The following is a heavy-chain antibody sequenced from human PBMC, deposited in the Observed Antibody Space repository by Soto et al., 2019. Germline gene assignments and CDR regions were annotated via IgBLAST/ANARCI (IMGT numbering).Heavy chain of an antibody. CDR3: ARQDCGSTSCYNHMDV. J-gene: IGHJ6*02. CDR1: GYSFTSYW. D-gene: IGHD2-2*01. V-gene: IGHV5-51*01. CDR2: IYPGDSDT. Sequence: PGESLKISCKGSGYSFTSYWIGWVRQMPGKGLEWMGIIYPGDSDTRYSPSFQGQVTTSADKSISTAYLQWSSLKASDTAMYYCARQDCGSTSCYNHMDVWGQGTTVTVSS.